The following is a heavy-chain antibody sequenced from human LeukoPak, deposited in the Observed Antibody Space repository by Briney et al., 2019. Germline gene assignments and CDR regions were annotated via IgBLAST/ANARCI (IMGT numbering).Heavy chain of an antibody. V-gene: IGHV1-69*05. CDR3: ARDEYYYDSSGYVLDY. CDR2: IIPIFGTA. D-gene: IGHD3-22*01. J-gene: IGHJ4*02. CDR1: GGTFSSYA. Sequence: ASVKVSCKASGGTFSSYAISWVRQAPGQGLEWMGRIIPIFGTANYAQRFQGRVTITTDESTSTAYMELSSLRSEDTAVYYCARDEYYYDSSGYVLDYWGQGTLVTVSS.